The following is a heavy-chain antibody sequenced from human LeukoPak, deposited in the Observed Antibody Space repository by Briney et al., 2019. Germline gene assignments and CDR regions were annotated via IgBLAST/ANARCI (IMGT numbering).Heavy chain of an antibody. CDR3: ATWRGSFYDY. Sequence: ASVKVSCKASGGSFSKYGITWVRQAPGQGLEWMGQIDPNSDGTKYAQKFQGRVTMTRDTSISTAYMQVSRLRSDDTAVYYCATWRGSFYDYWGQGTLVTVSS. J-gene: IGHJ4*02. V-gene: IGHV1-2*06. CDR1: GGSFSKYG. D-gene: IGHD2/OR15-2a*01. CDR2: IDPNSDGT.